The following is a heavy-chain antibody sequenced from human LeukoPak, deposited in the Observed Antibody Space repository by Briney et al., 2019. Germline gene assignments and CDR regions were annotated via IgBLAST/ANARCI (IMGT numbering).Heavy chain of an antibody. CDR2: INHSGST. J-gene: IGHJ5*02. CDR3: ARLDHYYDSSGYYPRFDP. D-gene: IGHD3-22*01. V-gene: IGHV4-34*01. Sequence: ASETLSLTCAVYGGSFSGYYWSWIRQPPGKGLEWIGEINHSGSTSYNPSLKSRVTISVDTSKNQFSLKLSSVTAADTAVYYCARLDHYYDSSGYYPRFDPWGQGTLVTVSS. CDR1: GGSFSGYY.